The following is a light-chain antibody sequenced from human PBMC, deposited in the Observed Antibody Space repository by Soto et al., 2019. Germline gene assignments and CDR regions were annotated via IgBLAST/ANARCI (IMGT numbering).Light chain of an antibody. CDR1: QSVRTN. Sequence: IMMSQSPVTLSVNTGERATLSCRASQSVRTNLAWYQQRPGQPPRLLIYGASNRATGIPARFSGSGSGTDFTLTISSLEPEDFAVYYCQQRSNWPSSITFGQGTRLEIK. CDR3: QQRSNWPSSIT. J-gene: IGKJ5*01. CDR2: GAS. V-gene: IGKV3-11*01.